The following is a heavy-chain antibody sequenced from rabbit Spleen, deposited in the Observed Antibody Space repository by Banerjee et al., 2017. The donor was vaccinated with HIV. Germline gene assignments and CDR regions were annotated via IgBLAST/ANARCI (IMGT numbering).Heavy chain of an antibody. CDR2: IVPVFGST. Sequence: QSLEESGGDLVKPGASLTLTCKTSGFSFSSGYDMCWVRQAPGKGLEWIACIVPVFGSTYYASWAKGRFAISKTSSTTVTLLMTSLTGADTATYFCARDTSSSFSSYGMDLWGQGTLVTVS. D-gene: IGHD1-1*01. J-gene: IGHJ6*01. CDR3: ARDTSSSFSSYGMDL. V-gene: IGHV1S40*01. CDR1: GFSFSSGYD.